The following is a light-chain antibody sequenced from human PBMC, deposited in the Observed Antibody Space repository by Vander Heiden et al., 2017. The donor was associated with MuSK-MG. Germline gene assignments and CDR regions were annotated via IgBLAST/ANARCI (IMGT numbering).Light chain of an antibody. V-gene: IGKV4-1*01. CDR2: WAS. CDR1: QSVFYSSNNKNC. CDR3: QQCYSFPYT. J-gene: IGKJ2*01. Sequence: DIVMTPSPDSLPVSLGERATLNCKSSQSVFYSSNNKNCLAWYQQKPGQPPKLLIYWASTRESGVPDRFSGSESGTDFTLTISSLQAEDVAVYFCQQCYSFPYTFGQGTKLEIK.